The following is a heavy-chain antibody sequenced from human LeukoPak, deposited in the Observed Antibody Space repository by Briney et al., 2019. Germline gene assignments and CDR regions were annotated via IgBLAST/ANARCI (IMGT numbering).Heavy chain of an antibody. V-gene: IGHV3-33*06. J-gene: IGHJ6*03. CDR3: AKDMVARPAYYYYMDG. D-gene: IGHD6-6*01. CDR2: MFYGGSDK. CDR1: GFNFGGYG. Sequence: GRSLRLSCVASGFNFGGYGMHWVRQAPGKGLEWVAVMFYGGSDKYYADSVKGRFTISRDNSKNTLYLQINSVRAEDTAMYYCAKDMVARPAYYYYMDGWGKGTTVTASS.